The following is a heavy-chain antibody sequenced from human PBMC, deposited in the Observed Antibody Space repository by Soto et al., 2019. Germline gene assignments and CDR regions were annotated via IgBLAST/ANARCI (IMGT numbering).Heavy chain of an antibody. Sequence: EVQMVESGGGLVKPGGSLRLSCAASGVTFNTYTLTWVRQATGKGLEWVSSISSTSTSIYYADSVKGRFTISRDNAKNPRYLQMNSLRAEDTAVYYCTRDPGQFYYGINWFDPWGQGTLVTVSS. CDR3: TRDPGQFYYGINWFDP. CDR2: ISSTSTSI. V-gene: IGHV3-21*01. J-gene: IGHJ5*02. CDR1: GVTFNTYT. D-gene: IGHD3-10*01.